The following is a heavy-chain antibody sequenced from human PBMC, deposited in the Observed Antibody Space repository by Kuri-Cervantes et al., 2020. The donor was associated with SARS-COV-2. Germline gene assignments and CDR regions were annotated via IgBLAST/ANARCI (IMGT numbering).Heavy chain of an antibody. V-gene: IGHV4-61*01. J-gene: IGHJ2*01. Sequence: LRLSCTVSGYSISSGYYWSWIRQPPGKGLEWIGYIYYSGSTNYNPSLKSRVTLSVDTSKNQFSLKLRSVTAADTAVYYCAREPPGWLRNSCENWYFDLWGRGTLVTVSS. D-gene: IGHD5-12*01. CDR1: GYSISSGYY. CDR3: AREPPGWLRNSCENWYFDL. CDR2: IYYSGST.